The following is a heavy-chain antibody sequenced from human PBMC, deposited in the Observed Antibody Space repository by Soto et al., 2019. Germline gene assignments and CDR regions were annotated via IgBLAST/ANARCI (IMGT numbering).Heavy chain of an antibody. Sequence: SETLCDTYTGSGGSISRYYWSGSRQPLGKGLEWIGYIYYSGSTNYNPSLKSRVTISVDTSKNQFSLKLSSVTAADTAVDYCAIGSYRSHPWAHGT. V-gene: IGHV4-59*01. CDR2: IYYSGST. CDR3: AIGSYRSHP. CDR1: GGSISRYY. D-gene: IGHD2-15*01. J-gene: IGHJ5*02.